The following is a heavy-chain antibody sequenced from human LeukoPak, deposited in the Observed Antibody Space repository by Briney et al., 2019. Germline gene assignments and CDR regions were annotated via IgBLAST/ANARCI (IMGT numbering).Heavy chain of an antibody. CDR2: ISYIGNT. J-gene: IGHJ3*02. Sequence: PSETLSLTCAVSVDSFSSHYWTWIRQPPGRGLEWSGYISYIGNTNYTPSLKSRVTISIATSKNQFSLKLSSVTTADTAVYYCARDPVTVTKGFDIWGLGTMVSVSS. D-gene: IGHD4-17*01. CDR1: VDSFSSHY. V-gene: IGHV4-59*11. CDR3: ARDPVTVTKGFDI.